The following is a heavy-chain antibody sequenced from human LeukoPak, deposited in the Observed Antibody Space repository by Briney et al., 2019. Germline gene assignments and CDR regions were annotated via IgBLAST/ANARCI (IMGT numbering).Heavy chain of an antibody. J-gene: IGHJ4*02. D-gene: IGHD1-7*01. CDR1: GYTFTGFG. CDR3: ARDGTSTDDY. Sequence: ASVKVSCRASGYTFTGFGINWGRQAPGQGLEWMGWISGYNDNTHYAKKSQGRVTLTTDTPTSTAYMELRSLRSDDTAVYYCARDGTSTDDYWGQGTLVTVSS. V-gene: IGHV1-18*01. CDR2: ISGYNDNT.